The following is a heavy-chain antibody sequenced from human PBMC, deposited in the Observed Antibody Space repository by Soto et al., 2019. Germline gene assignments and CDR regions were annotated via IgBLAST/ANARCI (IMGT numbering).Heavy chain of an antibody. J-gene: IGHJ4*02. Sequence: GGSLTLSRSTPGFTFSDYALRRVPPAPGKGLEWVSAITGSGGDTYHADSVKGRFTISRDNSKNTLFLQMNRLRADDTALYYCAKGSASGSTYYFDFWGQGALVTVSS. CDR2: ITGSGGDT. V-gene: IGHV3-23*01. CDR1: GFTFSDYA. D-gene: IGHD6-25*01. CDR3: AKGSASGSTYYFDF.